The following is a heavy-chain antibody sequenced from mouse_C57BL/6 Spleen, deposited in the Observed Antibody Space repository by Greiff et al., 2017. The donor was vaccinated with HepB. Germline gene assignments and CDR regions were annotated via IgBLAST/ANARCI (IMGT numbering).Heavy chain of an antibody. D-gene: IGHD2-2*01. CDR2: IYPGDGDT. J-gene: IGHJ3*01. V-gene: IGHV1-82*01. CDR1: GYAFSSSW. CDR3: ARYYGYDDEGFAY. Sequence: VQLQESGPELVKPGASVKISCKASGYAFSSSWMNWVKQRPGKGLEWIGRIYPGDGDTNYNGKFKGKATLTEDKSSSTAYRQLSSLTSEDSAVYFCARYYGYDDEGFAYWGKGTLVTVSA.